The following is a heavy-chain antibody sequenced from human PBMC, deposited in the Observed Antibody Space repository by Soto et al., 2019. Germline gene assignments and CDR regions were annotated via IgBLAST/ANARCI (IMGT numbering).Heavy chain of an antibody. V-gene: IGHV3-15*07. CDR1: GFTFSNAW. CDR3: TTYGYGDYVGAFDI. D-gene: IGHD4-17*01. Sequence: GGSLRLSCAASGFTFSNAWMNWVRQAPGKGLEWVGRIKSKTDGGTTDYAAPGKGRFTISRDDSKNTLNLQMNSLKTEDTAVYYCTTYGYGDYVGAFDIWGQGTMVTVSS. CDR2: IKSKTDGGTT. J-gene: IGHJ3*02.